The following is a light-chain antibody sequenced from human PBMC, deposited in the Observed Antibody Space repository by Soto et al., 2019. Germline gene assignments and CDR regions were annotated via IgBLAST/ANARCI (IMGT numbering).Light chain of an antibody. CDR1: QSVSSY. Sequence: EMVLTQSPATLSLSPLEIATLSCRASQSVSSYLAWYQQKPGQSPRLLIYGASPRATGIPARFSGSGSGTEFTLAISSLEPEDFALYYCQQYNNWPITFGQGTRLEIK. J-gene: IGKJ5*01. CDR3: QQYNNWPIT. V-gene: IGKV3-11*01. CDR2: GAS.